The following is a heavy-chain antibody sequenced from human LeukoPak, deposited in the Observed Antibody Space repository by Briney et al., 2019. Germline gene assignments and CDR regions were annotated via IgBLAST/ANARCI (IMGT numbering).Heavy chain of an antibody. CDR2: VSAYSGNT. CDR1: GYTFNYYG. CDR3: ARWNYYGSGRDYYYGMDV. Sequence: ASVKVSCKASGYTFNYYGITWVRQAPGQGLEWMGWVSAYSGNTNYAQKFQGRVTMTADTFTTTAYMELRSLRYDDAVVYYCARWNYYGSGRDYYYGMDVWGQGTTVTVSS. D-gene: IGHD3-10*01. J-gene: IGHJ6*02. V-gene: IGHV1-18*01.